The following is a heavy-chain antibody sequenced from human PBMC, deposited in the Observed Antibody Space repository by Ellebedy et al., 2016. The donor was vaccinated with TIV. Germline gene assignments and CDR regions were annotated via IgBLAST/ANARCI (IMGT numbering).Heavy chain of an antibody. CDR2: INHSGST. D-gene: IGHD6-6*01. J-gene: IGHJ4*02. CDR3: ARVGLAARVDFDY. V-gene: IGHV4-34*01. CDR1: GGSFSGYS. Sequence: MPSETLSLTCAVYGGSFSGYSWSWIRQPPGKGLEWIGEINHSGSTSYNPSLKSRVTISVDTSKNQLSLKLSSVTAADTAVYYCARVGLAARVDFDYWGQGTLVTVSS.